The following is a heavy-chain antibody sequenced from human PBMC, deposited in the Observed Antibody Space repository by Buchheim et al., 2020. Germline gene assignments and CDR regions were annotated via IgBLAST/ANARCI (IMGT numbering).Heavy chain of an antibody. CDR3: ARHQVSGWYYFDY. V-gene: IGHV4-59*08. J-gene: IGHJ4*02. Sequence: QVQLQESGPGLVKPSETLSLTCTVSGGSISSYYWSWIRQPPGKGLEWVGYIYYSGSTHYNPSLKSRATLSLDTSTNQFSLWLSSVTAADTAVYYCARHQVSGWYYFDYWGQGTL. D-gene: IGHD6-19*01. CDR2: IYYSGST. CDR1: GGSISSYY.